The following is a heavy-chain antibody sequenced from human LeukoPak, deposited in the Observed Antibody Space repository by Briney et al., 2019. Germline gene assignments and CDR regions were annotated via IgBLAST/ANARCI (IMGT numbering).Heavy chain of an antibody. D-gene: IGHD3-22*01. CDR2: IYHSGST. V-gene: IGHV4-30-2*01. J-gene: IGHJ5*02. CDR3: ARGLHPYDSSGYPTSVNWFDP. CDR1: GGSISSGGYS. Sequence: ASETLSLTCAVSGGSISSGGYSWSWIRQPPGKGLEWIGYIYHSGSTYYNPSLKSRVTISVDRSKSQFSLKLSSVTAADTAVYYCARGLHPYDSSGYPTSVNWFDPWGQGTLVTVSS.